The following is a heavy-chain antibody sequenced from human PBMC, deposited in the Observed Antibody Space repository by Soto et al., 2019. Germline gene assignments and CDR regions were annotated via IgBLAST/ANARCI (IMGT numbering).Heavy chain of an antibody. CDR1: GFTFSSNS. CDR3: ARDRGGIIVLMVYARGAYMYV. CDR2: ISSSSSYI. Sequence: GGSLRLSCAASGFTFSSNSMNWVRQAPGKGLEWVSSISSSSSYIYYADSVKGRFTISRDNAKNSLYLQMNSLRAEDTAVYYCARDRGGIIVLMVYARGAYMYVWGKGATVTVSS. D-gene: IGHD2-8*01. V-gene: IGHV3-21*01. J-gene: IGHJ6*03.